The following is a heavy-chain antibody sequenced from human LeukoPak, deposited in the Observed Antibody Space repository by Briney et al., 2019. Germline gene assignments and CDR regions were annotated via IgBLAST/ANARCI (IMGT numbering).Heavy chain of an antibody. CDR1: GGSLSAYY. V-gene: IGHV4-34*01. J-gene: IGHJ1*01. D-gene: IGHD4-23*01. CDR2: INNGGST. Sequence: PSETLSLTCAVYGGSLSAYYWTWIRQPPAKGLEWIGEINNGGSTNYNPSLKSRVTISIDTSKNQFSLKLSSVTAADTAFYYCARYLDYGGNSRVFQHWGQGTLVTVSS. CDR3: ARYLDYGGNSRVFQH.